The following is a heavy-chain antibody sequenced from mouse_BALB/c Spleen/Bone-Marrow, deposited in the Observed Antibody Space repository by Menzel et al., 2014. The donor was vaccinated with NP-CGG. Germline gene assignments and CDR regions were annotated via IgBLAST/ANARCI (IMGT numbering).Heavy chain of an antibody. CDR1: GFTFTSYA. Sequence: DVMLVESGGGLVKPGGSLKLSCTASGFTFTSYAMSWVRQTPEKSLEWVATISSACIHTYYVDTVKGRFTISRDNAKNTRFLHMSSLRSEDTAMYCCARQDRVFYLDYWGQDTTLTVSS. CDR3: ARQDRVFYLDY. CDR2: ISSACIHT. V-gene: IGHV5-9-3*01. J-gene: IGHJ2*01.